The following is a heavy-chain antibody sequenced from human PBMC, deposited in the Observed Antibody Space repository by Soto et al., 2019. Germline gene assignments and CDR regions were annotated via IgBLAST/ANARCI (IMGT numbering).Heavy chain of an antibody. CDR3: ARGLRMIPLLFDI. D-gene: IGHD3-22*01. V-gene: IGHV3-21*01. J-gene: IGHJ3*02. Sequence: GGSLRLSCTPFGFNFDAYAMSWVRQAPGKGLEWVSSIISSSSYIYYADAVKGRVTISRDNAKNSLYLQMNSLRAEDTAVYYCARGLRMIPLLFDIWGQGTMVTVSS. CDR1: GFNFDAYA. CDR2: IISSSSYI.